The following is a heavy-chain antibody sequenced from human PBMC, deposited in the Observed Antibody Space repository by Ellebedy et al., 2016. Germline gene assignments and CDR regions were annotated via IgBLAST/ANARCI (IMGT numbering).Heavy chain of an antibody. D-gene: IGHD3-10*01. CDR1: GFTFSSYS. J-gene: IGHJ4*02. Sequence: GGSLRLSCAASGFTFSSYSVNWVRQAPGKGLEWVSYISSSSSTIYYADSVKGRFTISRDNAKNSLYLQMNSLRAEDTAVYYCAKDSEGWYYYGSGSLGPHPFFDYWGQGTLVTVSS. CDR2: ISSSSSTI. V-gene: IGHV3-48*01. CDR3: AKDSEGWYYYGSGSLGPHPFFDY.